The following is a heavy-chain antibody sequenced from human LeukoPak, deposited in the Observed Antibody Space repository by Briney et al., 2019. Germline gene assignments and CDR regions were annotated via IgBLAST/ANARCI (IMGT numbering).Heavy chain of an antibody. D-gene: IGHD3-16*01. CDR1: GYTFTSDG. CDR2: INTYNGDT. CDR3: ARRGLDY. Sequence: ASVKVSSTASGYTFTSDGISWVRQAPGQGLEWMGWINTYNGDTNYIQKCQGRVTVTTDTSTTTAYMELRSLRSDGTAVYYCARRGLDYWGQGALVTVSS. J-gene: IGHJ4*02. V-gene: IGHV1-18*01.